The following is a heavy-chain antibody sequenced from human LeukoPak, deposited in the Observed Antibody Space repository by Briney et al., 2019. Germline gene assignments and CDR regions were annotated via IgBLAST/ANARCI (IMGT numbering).Heavy chain of an antibody. V-gene: IGHV3-21*01. CDR1: GFTFNGYS. CDR3: ARNRGDPSYFDY. D-gene: IGHD4-17*01. Sequence: GGSLRLSCTASGFTFNGYSMNWVRQAPGRGLEWVSSISTSSSYIYYADSVKGRFTISRNNPKNSLYLQMNSLRAEDTAVYYCARNRGDPSYFDYWGQGTLVTVSS. CDR2: ISTSSSYI. J-gene: IGHJ4*02.